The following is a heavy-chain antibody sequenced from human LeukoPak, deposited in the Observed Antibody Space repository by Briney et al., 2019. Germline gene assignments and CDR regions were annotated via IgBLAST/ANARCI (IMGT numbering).Heavy chain of an antibody. D-gene: IGHD3-9*01. V-gene: IGHV4-59*01. CDR1: GGSMSSYY. CDR2: IYYSGNT. CDR3: ARDRGRYFDGPQTDY. J-gene: IGHJ4*02. Sequence: SETLSLTCTVSGGSMSSYYWSWIRQPPGKGLEWIGYIYYSGNTHYNPSLKSRVTISVDPSKNQFSLKLSSVSAADTAVYYCARDRGRYFDGPQTDYWGQGILVTVSS.